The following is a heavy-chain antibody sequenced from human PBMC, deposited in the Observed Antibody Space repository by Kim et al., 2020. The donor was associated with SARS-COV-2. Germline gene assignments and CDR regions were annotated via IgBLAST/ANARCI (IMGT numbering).Heavy chain of an antibody. CDR2: GGRT. D-gene: IGHD2-2*03. V-gene: IGHV1-46*01. CDR3: ARVDKDY. Sequence: GGRTPYAKLFQGRDTMTRDTSTNTVYMEVSRLRSEDTAVYYCARVDKDYWGQGTLVTVSS. J-gene: IGHJ4*02.